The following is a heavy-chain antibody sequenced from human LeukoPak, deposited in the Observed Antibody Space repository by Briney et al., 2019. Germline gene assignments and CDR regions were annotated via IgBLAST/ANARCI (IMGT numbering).Heavy chain of an antibody. CDR3: ARVSRRVVPAAPYYFDY. V-gene: IGHV1-8*01. J-gene: IGHJ4*02. Sequence: WGSVTVSCKGSGYTFTSYDINWVRQAPGQGLEWMGGMNTNSGNTGYAQKFQGRLTMTRNTSISTAYMELSSLRSEDTAVYYCARVSRRVVPAAPYYFDYWGQGTLVTVSS. CDR1: GYTFTSYD. D-gene: IGHD2-2*01. CDR2: MNTNSGNT.